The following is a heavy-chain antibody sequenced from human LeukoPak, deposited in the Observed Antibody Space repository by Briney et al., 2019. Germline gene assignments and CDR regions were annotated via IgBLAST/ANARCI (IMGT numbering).Heavy chain of an antibody. V-gene: IGHV3-23*01. D-gene: IGHD3-10*01. CDR3: ARHVRGVNDY. CDR1: GFTFNSYS. J-gene: IGHJ4*02. Sequence: PGGSLRLSCAASGFTFNSYSMSWVRQAPGKGLEWVSAISGSGGSTYYADSVKGRFTISRDNSKNTLYLQMNSLRAEDTAVYYCARHVRGVNDYWGQGTLVTVSS. CDR2: ISGSGGST.